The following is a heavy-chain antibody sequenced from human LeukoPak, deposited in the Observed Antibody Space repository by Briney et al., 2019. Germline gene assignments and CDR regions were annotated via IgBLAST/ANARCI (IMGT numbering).Heavy chain of an antibody. CDR2: IRYDGSNK. CDR1: GFTFSSYG. J-gene: IGHJ3*02. D-gene: IGHD3-22*01. Sequence: PGGSLRLSCAASGFTFSSYGMHWVRQAPGKGLEWVAFIRYDGSNKYYADSVKGRFTISRDNSKNTLYLQMNSLRAEDTAVYYCYIRHYYDSSGAFDIWGQGTMVTVSS. CDR3: YIRHYYDSSGAFDI. V-gene: IGHV3-30*02.